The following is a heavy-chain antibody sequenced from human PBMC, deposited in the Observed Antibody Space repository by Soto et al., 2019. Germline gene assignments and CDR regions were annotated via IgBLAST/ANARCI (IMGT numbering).Heavy chain of an antibody. CDR3: ATPTYYYDSSGYYSAHAFDI. D-gene: IGHD3-22*01. J-gene: IGHJ3*02. V-gene: IGHV3-9*01. CDR2: ISWNSGSI. CDR1: GFTFDDYA. Sequence: GGSLRLSCAASGFTFDDYAKHWVRPAPGKGLEWVSGISWNSGSIGYADSVKGRFTIPRDNAKNSLYLQMNSLRAEDTALYYCATPTYYYDSSGYYSAHAFDIWGQGTMVTVSS.